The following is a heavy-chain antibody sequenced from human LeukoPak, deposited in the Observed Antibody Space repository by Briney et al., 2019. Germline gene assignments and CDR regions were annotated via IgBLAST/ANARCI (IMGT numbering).Heavy chain of an antibody. Sequence: ALVKVSCKASGYTFTSYGISWVRQAPGQGLEWMGWISAYNGNTNYAQKLQGRVTMTTDTSTSTAYMELRSLRSDDTAVYYCARDFGGNSELWFDPWGQGTLVTVSS. V-gene: IGHV1-18*01. CDR1: GYTFTSYG. J-gene: IGHJ5*02. CDR2: ISAYNGNT. CDR3: ARDFGGNSELWFDP. D-gene: IGHD4-23*01.